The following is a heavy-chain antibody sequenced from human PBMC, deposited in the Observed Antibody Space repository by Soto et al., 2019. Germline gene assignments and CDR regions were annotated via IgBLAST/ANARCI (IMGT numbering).Heavy chain of an antibody. J-gene: IGHJ4*02. Sequence: SETLSLTCNVSGGPLTTYFWSWIRQPPGKGLEWIGYIYYSGITSYNPSLKSRVTISVDTSKNHFSLKLSSVTAADTAVYYCARDSTYYYDSSGYYYAWDYWGQGTLVTVSS. CDR3: ARDSTYYYDSSGYYYAWDY. CDR1: GGPLTTYF. CDR2: IYYSGIT. V-gene: IGHV4-59*01. D-gene: IGHD3-22*01.